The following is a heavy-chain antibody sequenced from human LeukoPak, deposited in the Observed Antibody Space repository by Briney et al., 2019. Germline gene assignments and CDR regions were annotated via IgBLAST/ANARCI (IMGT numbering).Heavy chain of an antibody. CDR1: GFTFSSYA. CDR2: ISYDGSNK. D-gene: IGHD4-23*01. J-gene: IGHJ4*02. CDR3: ARGGNFPLY. Sequence: PGGSLRLSCAASGFTFSSYAMHWVRQAPGKGLEWVAVISYDGSNKYYADSVKGRFTISRDNSKNTLYLQVNSLRAEDTAVYYCARGGNFPLYWGQGTLVTVSS. V-gene: IGHV3-30-3*01.